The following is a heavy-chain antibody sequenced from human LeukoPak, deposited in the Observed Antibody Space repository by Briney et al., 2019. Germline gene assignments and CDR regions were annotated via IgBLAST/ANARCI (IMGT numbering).Heavy chain of an antibody. CDR2: IYSGGST. V-gene: IGHV3-53*04. Sequence: GGSLRLSCAASGFTVSSNYMSWVRQTPGKGLEWVSVIYSGGSTYYADSVKGRFTISRHNSKNTLYLQMNSLRAEDTAVYYCASPPHYYGSGSYLVYWGQGTLVTVSS. D-gene: IGHD3-10*01. CDR3: ASPPHYYGSGSYLVY. J-gene: IGHJ4*02. CDR1: GFTVSSNY.